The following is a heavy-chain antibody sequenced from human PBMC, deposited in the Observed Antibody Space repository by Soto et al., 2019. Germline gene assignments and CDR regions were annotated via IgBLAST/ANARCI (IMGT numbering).Heavy chain of an antibody. CDR2: IKSKTDDGAT. D-gene: IGHD3-16*01. V-gene: IGHV3-15*01. J-gene: IGHJ4*02. CDR1: GFTFSNAW. Sequence: LSCAASGFTFSNAWMSWVRQAPGKGLEWVGRIKSKTDDGATDYAAPVKGRFTISRDDSENTLYLQMNNLKIEDTAVYYCATENWGGFDYWGQGTLVTVSS. CDR3: ATENWGGFDY.